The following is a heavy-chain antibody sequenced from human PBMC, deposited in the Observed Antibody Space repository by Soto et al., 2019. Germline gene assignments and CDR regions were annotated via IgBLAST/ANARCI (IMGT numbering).Heavy chain of an antibody. J-gene: IGHJ6*02. Sequence: QVQLQQWGAGLLKPSETLSLTCAIYGGSFSNYYWNWIRQPPGKGLEWMGKINHNGSTNYSPSLKSQLTISVHTSKNQFSLKLISVTAADTAVYFCGRGRGYSNAWGSYYSGMDVWGQGTTVTVSS. CDR1: GGSFSNYY. V-gene: IGHV4-34*01. D-gene: IGHD6-19*01. CDR3: GRGRGYSNAWGSYYSGMDV. CDR2: INHNGST.